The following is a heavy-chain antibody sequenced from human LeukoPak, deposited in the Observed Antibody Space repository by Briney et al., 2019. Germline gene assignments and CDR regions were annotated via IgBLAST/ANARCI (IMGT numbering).Heavy chain of an antibody. CDR1: EFTFSNYW. V-gene: IGHV3-7*01. J-gene: IGHJ4*02. D-gene: IGHD2-21*01. CDR3: ATVAGYFDY. Sequence: GGSLRLSCAASEFTFSNYWMSWVRQAPGKGLEWVASIQKDGSQKYYLESVKGRFTISRDITKNSLYLHMSSLRADDTAVYFCATVAGYFDYWGQGTLVTVSS. CDR2: IQKDGSQK.